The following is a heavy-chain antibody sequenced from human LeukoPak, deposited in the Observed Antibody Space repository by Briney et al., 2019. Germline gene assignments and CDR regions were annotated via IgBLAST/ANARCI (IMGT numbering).Heavy chain of an antibody. CDR1: GFTFSSYG. J-gene: IGHJ3*02. CDR3: AKPDCGGDCFDGAFDI. Sequence: GGSLRLSCAASGFTFSSYGMHWVRQAPGKGLVGVAFIRYDGSNKYYADSVKVLFTSSRDNSKNTLYLQMNSLRAEDTAVYYCAKPDCGGDCFDGAFDIWGQGTMVTVSS. D-gene: IGHD2-21*01. CDR2: IRYDGSNK. V-gene: IGHV3-30*02.